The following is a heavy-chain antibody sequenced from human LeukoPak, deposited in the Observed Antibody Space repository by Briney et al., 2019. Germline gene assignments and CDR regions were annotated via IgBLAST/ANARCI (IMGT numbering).Heavy chain of an antibody. CDR2: ISYDGSNK. D-gene: IGHD5-18*01. Sequence: GGSLRLSCAASGFTFSSYAMHWVRQAPGKGLERVAVISYDGSNKYYADSVKGRFTISRDNSKNTLYLQMNSLRAEDTAVYYCAREEYSYGYFDYWGQGTLVTVSS. V-gene: IGHV3-30*04. CDR1: GFTFSSYA. CDR3: AREEYSYGYFDY. J-gene: IGHJ4*02.